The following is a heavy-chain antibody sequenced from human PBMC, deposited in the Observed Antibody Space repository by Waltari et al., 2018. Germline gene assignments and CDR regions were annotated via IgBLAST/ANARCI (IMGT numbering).Heavy chain of an antibody. Sequence: EVQLVESGGGLVQPGGSLRLPCAASGFHFSSYWMHWVRQAPGKGVAWVARSNSEGSSTSYADSVMGRFTNSRDNAKNTLYLQMNSLSVDDTAVYYCAELSSSVFDIWGQGTMVTVSS. CDR2: SNSEGSST. CDR1: GFHFSSYW. D-gene: IGHD1-7*01. J-gene: IGHJ3*02. CDR3: AELSSSVFDI. V-gene: IGHV3-74*01.